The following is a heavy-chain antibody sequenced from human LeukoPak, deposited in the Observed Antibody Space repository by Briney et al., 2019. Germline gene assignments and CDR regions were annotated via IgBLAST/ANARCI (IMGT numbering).Heavy chain of an antibody. V-gene: IGHV3-30*02. J-gene: IGHJ4*02. Sequence: GRSLRLSCAASGFTFSSYGMHWVRQAPGKGLEWVAFIRYDGSNKYYADSVKGRFTISRDNSKNTLYLQMNSLRAEDTAVYYCAKDAWELSYYFDYWGQGTLVTVSS. CDR3: AKDAWELSYYFDY. D-gene: IGHD1-26*01. CDR2: IRYDGSNK. CDR1: GFTFSSYG.